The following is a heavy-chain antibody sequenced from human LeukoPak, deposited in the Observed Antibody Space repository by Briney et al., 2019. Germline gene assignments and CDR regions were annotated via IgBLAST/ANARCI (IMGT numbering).Heavy chain of an antibody. V-gene: IGHV3-23*01. CDR2: ISGSGGST. D-gene: IGHD3-3*01. CDR1: GFTFSSYA. Sequence: GGSLRLSCAASGFTFSSYAMSWVRQAPGKGLEWVSAISGSGGSTYYADSVKGRFTISRDNSKNTLYLQMNSLRAEDTAVYYCAKVLRFLEWLLASPPYYFDYWGQGTLVTVSS. J-gene: IGHJ4*02. CDR3: AKVLRFLEWLLASPPYYFDY.